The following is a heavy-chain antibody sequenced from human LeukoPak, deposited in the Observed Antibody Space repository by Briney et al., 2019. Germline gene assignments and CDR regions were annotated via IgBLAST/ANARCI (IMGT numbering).Heavy chain of an antibody. CDR3: TRDKSRGPTPLDY. CDR1: GFTFSDFW. J-gene: IGHJ4*02. CDR2: MNQDGSEH. V-gene: IGHV3-7*05. Sequence: GGSPKLSCAGSGFTFSDFWMGWVRQAPGKRLELVANMNQDGSEHYYADSVKGRFTVSRNNAKNSLYLQMDRLRAEDAAIYYCTRDKSRGPTPLDYWGQGTLVTVSS. D-gene: IGHD3-10*01.